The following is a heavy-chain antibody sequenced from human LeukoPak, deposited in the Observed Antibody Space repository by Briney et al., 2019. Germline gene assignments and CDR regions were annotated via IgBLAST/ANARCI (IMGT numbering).Heavy chain of an antibody. Sequence: PGGSLRRSCAASGFTFSSYWMSSVRQAPGKGLEWVANIKQDGSEKYYVDSVKGRFTISRDNAKNSLYLQMNSLRAEDTAVYYCARDDHCTNGVCYKPFNYWGQGTLVTVSS. D-gene: IGHD2-8*01. J-gene: IGHJ4*02. CDR1: GFTFSSYW. CDR2: IKQDGSEK. V-gene: IGHV3-7*01. CDR3: ARDDHCTNGVCYKPFNY.